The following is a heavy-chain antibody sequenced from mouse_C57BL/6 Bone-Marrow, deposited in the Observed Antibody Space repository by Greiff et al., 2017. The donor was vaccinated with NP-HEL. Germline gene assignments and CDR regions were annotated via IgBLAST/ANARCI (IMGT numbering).Heavy chain of an antibody. CDR1: GFSLTSSG. V-gene: IGHV2-5*01. CDR2: IWRGGST. Sequence: VQVVESGPGLVQPSQSLSITCTVSGFSLTSSGVHWVRQSPGTGLEWLGVIWRGGSTDYNAAFMSRLSITQDHSKSQVFFKMTSLQADDTAIYYCAKKEDYYGYFDYWGQGTTLTVSS. J-gene: IGHJ2*01. D-gene: IGHD1-1*01. CDR3: AKKEDYYGYFDY.